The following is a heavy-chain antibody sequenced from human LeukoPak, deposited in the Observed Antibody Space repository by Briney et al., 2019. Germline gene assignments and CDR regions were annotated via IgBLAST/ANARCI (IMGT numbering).Heavy chain of an antibody. CDR1: GFTFSSYS. CDR2: INWNGGTT. J-gene: IGHJ4*02. V-gene: IGHV3-20*04. CDR3: ARGGWQVIGYYFDY. Sequence: GGSLRLSCAASGFTFSSYSMNWVRQAPGKGLEWVSGINWNGGTTAYADSVKGRFTISRDNAKNSLYLQMNSLRAEDTALYYCARGGWQVIGYYFDYWGQGTLVTVSA. D-gene: IGHD2-21*01.